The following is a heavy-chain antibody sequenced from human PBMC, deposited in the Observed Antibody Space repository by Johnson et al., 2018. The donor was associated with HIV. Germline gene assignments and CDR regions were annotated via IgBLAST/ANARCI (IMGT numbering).Heavy chain of an antibody. CDR3: ARTFDLGNWDAFDL. CDR2: IKQDGSEK. V-gene: IGHV3-7*05. D-gene: IGHD1-14*01. CDR1: GFTVSRNY. Sequence: VQLVESGGGLIQSGGSLRLSCAASGFTVSRNYMSWVRQAPGKGLEWVANIKQDGSEKYYVDSVKGRFTISRDNAKNSVYLQMNSLRAEDTAVYYCARTFDLGNWDAFDLWGQGTMVTVSS. J-gene: IGHJ3*01.